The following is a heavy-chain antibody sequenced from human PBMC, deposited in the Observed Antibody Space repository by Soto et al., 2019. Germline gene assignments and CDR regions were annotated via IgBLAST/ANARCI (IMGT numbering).Heavy chain of an antibody. Sequence: PGGSLRLSCAASGFTFSIYAMSWVRQAPGKGLEWVSAISGSGGSTYYADSVKGRFTISRDNSKNTLYLQMNSLRAEDTAVYYCAKVLRFLEWLFFDYWGQGTLVTVSS. V-gene: IGHV3-23*01. J-gene: IGHJ4*02. CDR2: ISGSGGST. CDR3: AKVLRFLEWLFFDY. D-gene: IGHD3-3*01. CDR1: GFTFSIYA.